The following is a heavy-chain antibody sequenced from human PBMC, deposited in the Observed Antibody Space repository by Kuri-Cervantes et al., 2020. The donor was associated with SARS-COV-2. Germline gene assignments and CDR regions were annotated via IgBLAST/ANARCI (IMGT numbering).Heavy chain of an antibody. Sequence: GESLKISCAASGFTFSSYWMHWVRQAPGKGLVWVSRINSDGSSTSYTDSVKGRFTISRDNAKNSLYLQMDSLRAEDTAVYYCVREKGGWLQGDYWGQGTLVTVSS. CDR1: GFTFSSYW. J-gene: IGHJ4*02. D-gene: IGHD5-24*01. CDR2: INSDGSST. CDR3: VREKGGWLQGDY. V-gene: IGHV3-74*01.